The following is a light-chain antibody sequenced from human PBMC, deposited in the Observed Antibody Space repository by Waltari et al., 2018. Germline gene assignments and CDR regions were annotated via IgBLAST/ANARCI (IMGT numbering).Light chain of an antibody. CDR3: QQYWSTPWT. V-gene: IGKV4-1*01. CDR1: QTVLSSSNNKNY. CDR2: WAS. Sequence: DIVMTQSPDSLAVSLGERATINCKSSQTVLSSSNNKNYLAWYQQKPGQPPKLLIYWASTRESGVPDRFSGSGSGTDFTLTISSLQAEDVAVYYCQQYWSTPWTFGRGTKVEIK. J-gene: IGKJ1*01.